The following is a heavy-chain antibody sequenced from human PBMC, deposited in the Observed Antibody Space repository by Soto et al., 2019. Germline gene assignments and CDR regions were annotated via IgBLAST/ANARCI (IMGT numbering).Heavy chain of an antibody. CDR2: ISNNGGTT. D-gene: IGHD1-1*01. CDR3: LMGYVFDY. J-gene: IGHJ4*02. V-gene: IGHV3-23*01. Sequence: EVQLLESGGGLVQPGGSLRLSCAASGFTFSSYAMSWVRQAPGKGLEWVSTISNNGGTTYDADSVKGRFTISRDNSKNTLYLQMNSLRAEDTAVYYCLMGYVFDYWGQGTLVTVSP. CDR1: GFTFSSYA.